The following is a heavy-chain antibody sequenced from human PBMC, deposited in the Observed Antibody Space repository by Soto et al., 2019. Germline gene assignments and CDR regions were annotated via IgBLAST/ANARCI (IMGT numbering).Heavy chain of an antibody. CDR1: GFTFSSYA. J-gene: IGHJ5*02. Sequence: GGSLRLSCAASGFTFSSYAMSWVRQAPGKGLEWVSAISGSGGSTYYADSVKGRFTISRDNSKNTLYLQMNSLRAEDTAVYCCAKDPVGEGGCGRWGQGTLVTVSS. CDR2: ISGSGGST. CDR3: AKDPVGEGGCGR. V-gene: IGHV3-23*01. D-gene: IGHD3-16*01.